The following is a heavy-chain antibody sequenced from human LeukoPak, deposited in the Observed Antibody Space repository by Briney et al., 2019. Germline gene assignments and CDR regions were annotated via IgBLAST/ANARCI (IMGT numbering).Heavy chain of an antibody. CDR1: GYTFTSYY. CDR2: INPSGGSA. V-gene: IGHV1-46*01. J-gene: IGHJ3*01. D-gene: IGHD3-10*01. CDR3: ARDLRFGEWKVQV. Sequence: ASVKVSCKASGYTFTSYYMHWVRQAPGQGLEWMGIINPSGGSASYAQKFQGRVTMTRDTSTSTVYMELSSLRSEDTAVYYCARDLRFGEWKVQVWGQGTMVTVSS.